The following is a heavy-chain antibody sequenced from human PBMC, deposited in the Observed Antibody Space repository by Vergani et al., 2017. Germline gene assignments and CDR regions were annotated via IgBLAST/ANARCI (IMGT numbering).Heavy chain of an antibody. CDR2: NSWHSCSI. CDR1: GFTFDDYA. V-gene: IGHV3-9*01. J-gene: IGHJ2*01. CDR3: AKDHYDSWSTYPNLSPFDR. D-gene: IGHD3-3*01. Sequence: EVQPVESGGGLVQPGRSLRLSCAASGFTFDDYAKHWVRQAPGKGREWGSGNSWHSCSIGYAASVKGRFTISRDNAKNSLYLQMNSLRAEDTALYYCAKDHYDSWSTYPNLSPFDRWGRGTLVTVSS.